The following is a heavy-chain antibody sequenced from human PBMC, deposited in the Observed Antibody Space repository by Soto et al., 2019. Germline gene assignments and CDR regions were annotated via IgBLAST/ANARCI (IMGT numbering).Heavy chain of an antibody. CDR3: ARDDSSGWYGAYYYYGMDV. CDR2: IYYSGST. Sequence: QVQRQESGPGLVKPSQTLSLTCTVSGGSISSGGYYWSWIRQHPGKGLEWIGYIYYSGSTYYNPSLKSRVTISVDTSKNQFSLKLSSVTAADTAVYYCARDDSSGWYGAYYYYGMDVWGQGTTVTVSS. V-gene: IGHV4-31*03. D-gene: IGHD6-19*01. J-gene: IGHJ6*02. CDR1: GGSISSGGYY.